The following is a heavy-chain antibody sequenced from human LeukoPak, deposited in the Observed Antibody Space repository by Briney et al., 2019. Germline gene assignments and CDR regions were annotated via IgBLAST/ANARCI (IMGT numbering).Heavy chain of an antibody. CDR1: GFIFNNYG. CDR3: AKGSSGYFVDL. CDR2: ISNDGGGT. V-gene: IGHV3-23*01. Sequence: GGSLRLSCAASGFIFNNYGLIWVRQAPGKGLEWVSAISNDGGGTDYADFVKGRFTISRDNSKNTLFLQMNSLRAEDTALYYCAKGSSGYFVDLWGQGTLVTVSS. J-gene: IGHJ5*02. D-gene: IGHD3-22*01.